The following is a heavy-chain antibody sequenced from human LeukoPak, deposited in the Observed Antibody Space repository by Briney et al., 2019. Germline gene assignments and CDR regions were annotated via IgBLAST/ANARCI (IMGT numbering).Heavy chain of an antibody. V-gene: IGHV3-7*01. D-gene: IGHD6-19*01. Sequence: PGGSLRLSCVASGFTFSSRDWMTWVRQAPGKGLEWVANIKQDGSEKNYVDSVKGRFTISRDNAKNSVDLQMNSLRAEDTAVYYCARDHKRRYSSGPLDYWGQGTLVTVSS. CDR1: GFTFSSRDW. CDR3: ARDHKRRYSSGPLDY. J-gene: IGHJ4*02. CDR2: IKQDGSEK.